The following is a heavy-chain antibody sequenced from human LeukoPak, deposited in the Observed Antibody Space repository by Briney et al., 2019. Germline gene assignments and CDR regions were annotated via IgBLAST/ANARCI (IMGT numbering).Heavy chain of an antibody. CDR1: GFTVSSNY. CDR2: IYSGGST. Sequence: PGGSLRLSCAASGFTVSSNYMSWVRQAPGKGLEWVSVIYSGGSTYYADSVKGRFTISRDNSKNTLYLQMNSLRAEDTAVYYCARGVTTYTGFFDYWGQGALVTVSS. CDR3: ARGVTTYTGFFDY. V-gene: IGHV3-53*01. D-gene: IGHD4-17*01. J-gene: IGHJ4*02.